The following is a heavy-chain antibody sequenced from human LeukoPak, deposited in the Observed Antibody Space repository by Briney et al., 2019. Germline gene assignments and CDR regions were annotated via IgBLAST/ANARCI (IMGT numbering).Heavy chain of an antibody. J-gene: IGHJ4*02. CDR1: GFTFSSYT. Sequence: GGSLRLSCAASGFTFSSYTISWVRQAPGKGLEWVSAISGSGRRTYYGDSVKGRFTISRDNSNNTLYLHMNSLRADDTALYYCSKGYHWNSEYPGATHYWGRGTLVTVSS. D-gene: IGHD1-7*01. CDR2: ISGSGRRT. CDR3: SKGYHWNSEYPGATHY. V-gene: IGHV3-23*01.